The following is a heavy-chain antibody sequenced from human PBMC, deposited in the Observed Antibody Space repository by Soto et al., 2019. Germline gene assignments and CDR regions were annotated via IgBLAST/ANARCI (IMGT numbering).Heavy chain of an antibody. J-gene: IGHJ6*02. CDR3: ARDRLVVVVAANNYYYYGMDV. CDR2: IYYSGST. CDR1: GGSISSGVYY. D-gene: IGHD2-15*01. Sequence: KTSETLSLTCTVSGGSISSGVYYWSWIRQHPGKGLEWIGYIYYSGSTYYNPSLKSRVTISVDTSKNQFSLKLSSVTAADTAVYYCARDRLVVVVAANNYYYYGMDVWGQGTTVTVSS. V-gene: IGHV4-31*03.